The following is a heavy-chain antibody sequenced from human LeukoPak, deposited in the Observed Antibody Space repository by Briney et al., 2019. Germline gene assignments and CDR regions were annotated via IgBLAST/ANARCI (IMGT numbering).Heavy chain of an antibody. D-gene: IGHD2-2*01. J-gene: IGHJ4*02. CDR3: ARSILPAANAIDY. CDR2: MSSSGSTI. V-gene: IGHV3-11*04. Sequence: GGSLRLSCAASGFTFSDYYMNWIRQAPGKGLEWISYMSSSGSTISHADSVTGRFTVSRDNAKNSLYLQMNSLRAEDTAVYYCARSILPAANAIDYWGQGTLLTVSS. CDR1: GFTFSDYY.